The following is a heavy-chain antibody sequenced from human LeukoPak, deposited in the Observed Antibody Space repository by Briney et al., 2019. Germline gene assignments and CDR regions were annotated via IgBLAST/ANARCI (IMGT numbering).Heavy chain of an antibody. CDR3: ASGYCSSTSCYGAAFGI. J-gene: IGHJ3*02. Sequence: ASVKVSCKASGGTFSSYAISWVRQAPGQGLEWMGGIIPIFGTANYAQKFQGRVTITADESTSTAYMELSSLRSEDTAVYYCASGYCSSTSCYGAAFGIWGQGTMVTVSS. CDR2: IIPIFGTA. D-gene: IGHD2-2*01. V-gene: IGHV1-69*13. CDR1: GGTFSSYA.